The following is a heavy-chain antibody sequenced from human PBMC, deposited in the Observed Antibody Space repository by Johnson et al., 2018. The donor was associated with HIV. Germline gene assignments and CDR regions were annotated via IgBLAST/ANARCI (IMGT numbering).Heavy chain of an antibody. CDR3: AKVPRGGAFDI. D-gene: IGHD1-1*01. CDR1: GFTFSNAW. Sequence: VQLVESGGGLVQPGGSLRLSCAASGFTFSNAWMSWVRQAPGKGLEWVGRIKIKTDGGTTDYAAPVKGRFIISRDDSKNTLYLQMNSLRAEDTAVYYCAKVPRGGAFDIWGQGTMVIVSS. CDR2: IKIKTDGGTT. J-gene: IGHJ3*02. V-gene: IGHV3-15*01.